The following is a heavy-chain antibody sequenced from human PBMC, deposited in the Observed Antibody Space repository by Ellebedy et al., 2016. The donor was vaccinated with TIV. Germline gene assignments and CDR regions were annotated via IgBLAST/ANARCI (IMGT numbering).Heavy chain of an antibody. D-gene: IGHD5-18*01. CDR1: GDTFKDYA. CDR3: ARWVYNYGTRLFDFDY. V-gene: IGHV1-69*10. Sequence: AASVKVSCKASGDTFKDYAISWVRQAPGPGLEWMGGIVPVFEISNYAQKFEGRVTVTADKSTTTAYMELSGLRPDDTAMYYCARWVYNYGTRLFDFDYWGQGTLVTVSS. J-gene: IGHJ4*02. CDR2: IVPVFEIS.